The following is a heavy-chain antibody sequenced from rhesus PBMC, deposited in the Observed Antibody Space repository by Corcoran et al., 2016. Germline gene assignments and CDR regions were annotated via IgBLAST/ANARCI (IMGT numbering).Heavy chain of an antibody. D-gene: IGHD4-23*01. CDR1: GFTFSDYY. Sequence: EVQLVESGGGLAKPGGSLRLSCAASGFTFSDYYMDWVRQAPGRGLEWVSRIINCGGSTWYADSVKCRFTISRENVNNRLYLQMNSLRAEDTAVYYCARRGYSNYGNYFDYWGQGVLVTVSS. CDR3: ARRGYSNYGNYFDY. V-gene: IGHV3-178*01. CDR2: IINCGGST. J-gene: IGHJ4*01.